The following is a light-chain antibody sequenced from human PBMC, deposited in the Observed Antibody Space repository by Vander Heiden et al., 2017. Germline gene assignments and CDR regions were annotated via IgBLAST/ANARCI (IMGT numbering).Light chain of an antibody. CDR2: YAS. CDR3: HQSSILPLT. Sequence: IVLIQSPVFQTVTPKEKVTITCRASQSIGSSLHWYQQKPGQSPKLLIKYASQSFSGVPSSFSGSGSGTDFTLTINSLEAEDAATYYCHQSSILPLTFGGGTKVEIK. CDR1: QSIGSS. J-gene: IGKJ4*01. V-gene: IGKV6-21*01.